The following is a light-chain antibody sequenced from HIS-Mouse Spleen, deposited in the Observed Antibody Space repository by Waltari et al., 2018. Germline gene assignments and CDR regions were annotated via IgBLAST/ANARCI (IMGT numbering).Light chain of an antibody. Sequence: QSALTQPRSVSGSPGQSVPISCTRTSSDVGGYNSVSWYQQHPGKAPKLMIYDVSKRPSGVPDRFSGSKSGNTASLTISGLQAEDEADYYCCSYAGSYTLVFGGGTKLTVL. J-gene: IGLJ2*01. CDR1: SSDVGGYNS. CDR3: CSYAGSYTLV. V-gene: IGLV2-11*01. CDR2: DVS.